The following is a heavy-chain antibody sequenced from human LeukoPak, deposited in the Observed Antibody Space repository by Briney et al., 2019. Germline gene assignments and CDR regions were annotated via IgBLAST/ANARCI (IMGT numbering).Heavy chain of an antibody. CDR1: GYTFTSYG. Sequence: ASVKVSCKASGYTFTSYGISWVRQATGQGLEWMGWTNPNSGNTGYAQKFQGRVTITRNTSISTAYMELSSLRSEDTAVYYCARVARGSSWYTTKNLDYYYYYMDVWGKGTTVTVSS. J-gene: IGHJ6*03. D-gene: IGHD6-13*01. V-gene: IGHV1-8*03. CDR2: TNPNSGNT. CDR3: ARVARGSSWYTTKNLDYYYYYMDV.